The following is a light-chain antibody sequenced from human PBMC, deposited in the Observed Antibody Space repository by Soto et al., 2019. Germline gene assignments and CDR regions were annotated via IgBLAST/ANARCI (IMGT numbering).Light chain of an antibody. CDR2: DAS. J-gene: IGKJ1*01. V-gene: IGKV3-20*01. CDR1: QSVSSNY. Sequence: EIVLTQSPGTLSLSPGERATLSCRASQSVSSNYLAWYQQKPGQAPRLLIYDASSRATGIPDRFSGSGSGTDFTLTISRLEPEDFAVYSCQQYGNSPWTFGQGTKVEIK. CDR3: QQYGNSPWT.